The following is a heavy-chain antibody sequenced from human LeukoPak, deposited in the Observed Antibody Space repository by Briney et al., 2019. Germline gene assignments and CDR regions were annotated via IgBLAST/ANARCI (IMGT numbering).Heavy chain of an antibody. CDR3: ARVVYGDYFDY. CDR2: IYSGGST. V-gene: IGHV3-53*01. CDR1: GFTVSSNY. J-gene: IGHJ4*02. Sequence: PGGSLRLSCAASGFTVSSNYMSWVRQAPGKGLEWVSVIYSGGSTYYADSVKGRFTISRDNSKNTLYLRMNSLRAEDTAVYYCARVVYGDYFDYWGQGTLVTVSS. D-gene: IGHD4-17*01.